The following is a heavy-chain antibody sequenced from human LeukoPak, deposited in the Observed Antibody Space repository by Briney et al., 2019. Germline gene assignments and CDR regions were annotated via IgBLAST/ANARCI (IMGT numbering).Heavy chain of an antibody. J-gene: IGHJ4*02. CDR3: ARAYSHPRIPKFFDY. CDR1: GFTFSTYN. D-gene: IGHD2-21*01. V-gene: IGHV3-48*02. Sequence: GGSLRLSCAASGFTFSTYNMNRVRQAPGKGLEWVSCISSSGGTIYSADSVKGRFTISRDNAKNSLFLQMNSLRDEDTAVYFCARAYSHPRIPKFFDYWGQGTLVTVSS. CDR2: ISSSGGTI.